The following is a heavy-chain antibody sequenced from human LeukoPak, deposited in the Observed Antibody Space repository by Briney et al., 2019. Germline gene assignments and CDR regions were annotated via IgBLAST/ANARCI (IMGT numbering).Heavy chain of an antibody. CDR1: GFSFSSYV. Sequence: GGSLRLSCAASGFSFSSYVMTWVRQAPGKGLEWVSGISGTGGRIYYADSVKGRFTISRDNFQSTLYLEMNSLRVEDTAVYYCAKAGLSYDSSGLDYWGQGALVTVSS. CDR3: AKAGLSYDSSGLDY. J-gene: IGHJ4*02. V-gene: IGHV3-23*01. D-gene: IGHD3-22*01. CDR2: ISGTGGRI.